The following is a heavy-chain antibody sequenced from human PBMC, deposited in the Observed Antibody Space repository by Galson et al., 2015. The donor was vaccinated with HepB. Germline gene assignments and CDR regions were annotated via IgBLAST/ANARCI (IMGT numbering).Heavy chain of an antibody. V-gene: IGHV3-7*01. CDR1: GFTFSSYW. CDR3: ARDCNMVRGVIIRRSGNAFDI. Sequence: SLRLSCAASGFTFSSYWMSWVRQAPGKGLEWVANIKQDGSGKYYVDSVKGRFTISRDNAKNSLYLQMNSLGDEDTAVYYCARDCNMVRGVIIRRSGNAFDIWGQGTMVTVSS. J-gene: IGHJ3*02. D-gene: IGHD3-10*01. CDR2: IKQDGSGK.